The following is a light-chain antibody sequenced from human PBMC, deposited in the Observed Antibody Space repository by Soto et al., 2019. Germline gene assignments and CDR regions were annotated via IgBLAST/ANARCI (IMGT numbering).Light chain of an antibody. CDR2: GVS. Sequence: EIVMTQSPATLSVSPGERATLSCRASQSVSSKLAWFQQKPGQAPSLLIYGVSTRATGVPVRFSGSGSGTEFTLTIDSLQPDDFATYYCQQYNSDSRTFGQGTELDIK. CDR1: QSVSSK. J-gene: IGKJ1*01. V-gene: IGKV3-15*01. CDR3: QQYNSDSRT.